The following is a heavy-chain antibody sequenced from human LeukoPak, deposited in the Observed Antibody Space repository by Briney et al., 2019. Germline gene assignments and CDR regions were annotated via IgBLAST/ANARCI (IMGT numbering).Heavy chain of an antibody. CDR1: GGSISGSY. Sequence: SETLSLTCTVSGGSISGSYWSWIRQPPGKGLEWIGYIYYSGSTNYNPTLKSRVTISVDTSKNQFSLKLSSVTAADTAVYYCARAEYSGYDYVYWGQGTLVTVSS. CDR3: ARAEYSGYDYVY. D-gene: IGHD5-12*01. V-gene: IGHV4-59*01. CDR2: IYYSGST. J-gene: IGHJ4*02.